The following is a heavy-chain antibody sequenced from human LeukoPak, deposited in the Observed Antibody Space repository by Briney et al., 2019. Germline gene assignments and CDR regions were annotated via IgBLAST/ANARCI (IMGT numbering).Heavy chain of an antibody. CDR1: GFHFNDYV. D-gene: IGHD1-26*01. V-gene: IGHV3-30*03. CDR3: ARDPVLGAPHYLDY. Sequence: PGGSVRLSCTVSGFHFNDYVILGVGQAPGKGLKGVAVTSADERIKIYNDSVRGRFTSSRDNSKNTQYLQMNSLRVENTAVYYCARDPVLGAPHYLDYWGRGTLVSVSS. CDR2: TSADERIK. J-gene: IGHJ4*02.